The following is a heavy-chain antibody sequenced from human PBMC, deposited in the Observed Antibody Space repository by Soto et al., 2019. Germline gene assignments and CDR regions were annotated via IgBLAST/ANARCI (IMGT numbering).Heavy chain of an antibody. V-gene: IGHV3-23*01. D-gene: IGHD3-16*02. CDR1: GFTFSSYA. Sequence: GGSLRLSCAASGFTFSSYAMSWVRQAPGKGLEWVSAISGSGGSTYYADSVKGRFTISRDNSKNTLYLQMNSLRAEDTTVYYCATAPNPLGYDYIWGSYRYTGFDYWGQGTLVTVSS. J-gene: IGHJ4*02. CDR2: ISGSGGST. CDR3: ATAPNPLGYDYIWGSYRYTGFDY.